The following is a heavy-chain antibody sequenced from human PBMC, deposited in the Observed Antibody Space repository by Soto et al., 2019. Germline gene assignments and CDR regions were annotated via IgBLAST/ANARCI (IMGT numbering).Heavy chain of an antibody. V-gene: IGHV4-30-4*01. Sequence: SETLSLTCTVSGASISSNTYYWSWIRQPPGKGLEWIGFISYSGSTYYNASLKSRVTISVDTSKNQFSLNLSFVTAADTAVYYCATMGTPATGLYYFDYWGQGTLVTVSS. D-gene: IGHD1-7*01. CDR3: ATMGTPATGLYYFDY. J-gene: IGHJ4*02. CDR1: GASISSNTYY. CDR2: ISYSGST.